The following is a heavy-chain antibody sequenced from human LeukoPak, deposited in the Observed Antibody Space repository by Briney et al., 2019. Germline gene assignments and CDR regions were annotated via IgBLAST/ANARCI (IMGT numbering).Heavy chain of an antibody. V-gene: IGHV4-59*08. CDR3: ARPPVREWAFDI. Sequence: SETLSLTCTVSGGSISSYYWSWIRQPPGKGLEWIGYIYYSGSTNYNPSLKSRVTISVDTSKNQFSLKLSSVTAADAAVYYCARPPVREWAFDIWGQGAMVTVSS. CDR2: IYYSGST. D-gene: IGHD2-2*01. CDR1: GGSISSYY. J-gene: IGHJ3*02.